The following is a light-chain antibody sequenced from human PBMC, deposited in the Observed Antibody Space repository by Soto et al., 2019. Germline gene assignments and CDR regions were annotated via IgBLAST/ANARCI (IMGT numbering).Light chain of an antibody. CDR2: KAS. J-gene: IGKJ1*01. V-gene: IGKV1-5*03. CDR1: QTISSW. Sequence: DIQMTQSPSTLSGSVGDRVTHTCRASQTISSWLAWYQQKPGKAPKLLIYKASTLKSGVPSRFSGSGFGTDFTLTISSLQPDDFATYYCQEYNTYSWTFGQGTKVDI. CDR3: QEYNTYSWT.